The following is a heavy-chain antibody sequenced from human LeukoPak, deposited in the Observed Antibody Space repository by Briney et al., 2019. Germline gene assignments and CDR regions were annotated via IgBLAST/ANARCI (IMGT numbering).Heavy chain of an antibody. CDR1: GGTFSSYA. CDR3: ARDGGGYSSSWYYFDY. J-gene: IGHJ4*02. CDR2: IIPIFGTA. Sequence: ASVKVSCKASGGTFSSYAISWVRQAPGQGLEWMGGIIPIFGTANYAQKFQGRVTITADESTSTAYMELSSLRSEDTAVYYCARDGGGYSSSWYYFDYWGQGTLVTVSS. D-gene: IGHD6-13*01. V-gene: IGHV1-69*13.